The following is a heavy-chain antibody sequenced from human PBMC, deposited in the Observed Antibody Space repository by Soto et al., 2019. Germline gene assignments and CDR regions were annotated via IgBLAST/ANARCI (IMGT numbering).Heavy chain of an antibody. J-gene: IGHJ6*03. D-gene: IGHD3-10*01. Sequence: GGSLRLSCAVSGFTFSNYALSWVRQAPGKGLEWVSAITGSADSTYYADSVKGRFTISRDNSKNTLYLQMSSLRAEDTALYYCAKGSGPYYYGSGTYYYYYMDVWGKGTTVTVSS. CDR1: GFTFSNYA. CDR2: ITGSADST. V-gene: IGHV3-23*01. CDR3: AKGSGPYYYGSGTYYYYYMDV.